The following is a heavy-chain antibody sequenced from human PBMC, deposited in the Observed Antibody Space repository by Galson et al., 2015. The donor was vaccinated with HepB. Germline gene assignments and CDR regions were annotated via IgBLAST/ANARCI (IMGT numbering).Heavy chain of an antibody. CDR3: ARETLHGFWSGYYPSYYMDV. CDR2: ISSSSSYI. V-gene: IGHV3-21*01. J-gene: IGHJ6*03. Sequence: SLRLSCAASGFTFSSYSMNWVRQAPGKGLGWVSSISSSSSYIYYADSVKGRFTISRDNAKNSLYLQMNSLRAEDTAVYYCARETLHGFWSGYYPSYYMDVWGKGTTVTVSS. D-gene: IGHD3-3*01. CDR1: GFTFSSYS.